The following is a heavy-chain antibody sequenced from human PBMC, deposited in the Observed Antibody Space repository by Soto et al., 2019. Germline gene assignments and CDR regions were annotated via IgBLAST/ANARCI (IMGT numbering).Heavy chain of an antibody. Sequence: GASVKVSCKASGDTSSNYGVSWVRQAPGQGLEWMGGILPVFGTTTYARNFQGRITITADKSTSTVYMELTSLRSDDTATYYCARDPDEVVGTDYHYYGMDVWDQGATVTGSS. CDR3: ARDPDEVVGTDYHYYGMDV. CDR2: ILPVFGTT. D-gene: IGHD1-26*01. CDR1: GDTSSNYG. J-gene: IGHJ6*02. V-gene: IGHV1-69*06.